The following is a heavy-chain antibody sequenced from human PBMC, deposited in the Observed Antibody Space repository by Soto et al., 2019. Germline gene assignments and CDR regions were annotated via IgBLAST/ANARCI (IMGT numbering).Heavy chain of an antibody. Sequence: GGSLRLSCAASGFIVSSNYMSWVRQAPGKGLEWVSVIYSGGSANYADSVKGRFTISRDNSKNTLYLQMNSLRAEDTAVYYCVRDDYGLDVWGQGTAVTVSS. CDR2: IYSGGSA. J-gene: IGHJ6*02. CDR1: GFIVSSNY. CDR3: VRDDYGLDV. V-gene: IGHV3-53*01.